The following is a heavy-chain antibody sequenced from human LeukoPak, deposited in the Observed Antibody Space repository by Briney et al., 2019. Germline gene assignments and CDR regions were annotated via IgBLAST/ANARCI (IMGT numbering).Heavy chain of an antibody. V-gene: IGHV4-30-2*01. Sequence: SQTPSLTCTVSGGSISSGGYYWSWIRQPPGKGLEWIGYIYHSGSTYYNPSLKSRVTISVDRSKNQFSLKLSSVTAADTAVYYCARSMTIAAADYWGQGTPVTVSS. J-gene: IGHJ4*02. CDR2: IYHSGST. CDR3: ARSMTIAAADY. D-gene: IGHD6-13*01. CDR1: GGSISSGGYY.